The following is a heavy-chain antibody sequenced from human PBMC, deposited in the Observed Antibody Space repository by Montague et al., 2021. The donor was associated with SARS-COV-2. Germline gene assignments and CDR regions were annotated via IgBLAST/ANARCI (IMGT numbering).Heavy chain of an antibody. Sequence: PALVTPTQTLTLTCTFSGFSLSTGGMCVSWIRQPPGKALEWLALIDWDDDKYYSTSLKTRLTISKGTSKNQVVLTMTNMDPVDTATYYCARVPVVGYLGIYYYYGMDVWGQGTTVTVSS. CDR3: ARVPVVGYLGIYYYYGMDV. J-gene: IGHJ6*02. V-gene: IGHV2-70*01. CDR2: IDWDDDK. D-gene: IGHD6-19*01. CDR1: GFSLSTGGMC.